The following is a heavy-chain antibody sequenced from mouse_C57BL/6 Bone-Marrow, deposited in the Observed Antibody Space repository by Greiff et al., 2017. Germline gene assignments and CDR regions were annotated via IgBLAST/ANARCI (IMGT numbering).Heavy chain of an antibody. CDR3: TTNSVPEFHLLLRSSGYFDV. V-gene: IGHV14-1*01. CDR1: GFNIKDYY. D-gene: IGHD1-1*01. CDR2: IDPEDGDT. J-gene: IGHJ1*03. Sequence: EVQLQQSGAELVRPGASVKLSCTASGFNIKDYYMHWVKQRPEQGLEWIGRIDPEDGDTEYAPKFQGKATMTADTSSNTAYLQLSSLTSDDTAVYYCTTNSVPEFHLLLRSSGYFDVWGTGTTVTVSS.